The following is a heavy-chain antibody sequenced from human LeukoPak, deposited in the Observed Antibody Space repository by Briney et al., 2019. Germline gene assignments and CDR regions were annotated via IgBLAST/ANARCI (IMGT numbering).Heavy chain of an antibody. Sequence: SETLSLTCTVSGGSISSYYWSWIRQPPGKGLEWIGYIYYSGSTNYNPSLKSRVTISVDTSKNQFSLKLSSVTAADTAVYYCARTRRYNWNYVYSDYWGQGTLVTVSS. CDR2: IYYSGST. CDR3: ARTRRYNWNYVYSDY. V-gene: IGHV4-59*01. D-gene: IGHD1-7*01. CDR1: GGSISSYY. J-gene: IGHJ4*02.